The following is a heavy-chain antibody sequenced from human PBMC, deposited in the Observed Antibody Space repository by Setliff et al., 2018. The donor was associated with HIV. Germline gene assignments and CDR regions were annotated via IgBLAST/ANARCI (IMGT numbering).Heavy chain of an antibody. J-gene: IGHJ4*02. CDR3: TVYNTGSSKDHY. CDR1: GGSISSDCCY. D-gene: IGHD2-8*02. Sequence: SETLSLTCSVSGGSISSDCCYWGWIRQPPGKGLEWIASIYYSGYTYSNPSLKSRVTISVDTSKNQFSLKLNSVTAADTAVYYCTVYNTGSSKDHYWGQGTPVTVSS. CDR2: IYYSGYT. V-gene: IGHV4-39*01.